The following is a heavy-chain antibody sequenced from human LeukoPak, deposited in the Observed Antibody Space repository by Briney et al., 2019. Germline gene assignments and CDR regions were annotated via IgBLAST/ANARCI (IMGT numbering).Heavy chain of an antibody. CDR3: ARVQYDTSGYYSRWSDP. V-gene: IGHV4-34*01. D-gene: IGHD3-22*01. CDR1: GGSFRGYY. J-gene: IGHJ5*02. Sequence: SETLSLTCAVYGGSFRGYYWSWIRQPPGKGLEWIGEINHSGSTNYNPSLKSRVTISVDTSKNQFSLKLSSVTAPDTAVYYCARVQYDTSGYYSRWSDPWGQGTLVTVSS. CDR2: INHSGST.